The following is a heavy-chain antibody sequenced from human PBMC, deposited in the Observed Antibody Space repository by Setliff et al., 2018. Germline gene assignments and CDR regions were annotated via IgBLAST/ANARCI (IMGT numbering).Heavy chain of an antibody. D-gene: IGHD3-10*01. CDR3: ARAGVYGSGKYFLEYYFMDV. CDR2: ISYDGSNK. CDR1: GFTFSSYA. Sequence: GGSLRLSCAASGFTFSSYAMHWVRQAPGKGLEWVAVISYDGSNKYYADSVKGRFTFSRDNSKNTVSLQMNSLRADDTAVYYCARAGVYGSGKYFLEYYFMDVWGKGTTVTVSS. J-gene: IGHJ6*03. V-gene: IGHV3-30*04.